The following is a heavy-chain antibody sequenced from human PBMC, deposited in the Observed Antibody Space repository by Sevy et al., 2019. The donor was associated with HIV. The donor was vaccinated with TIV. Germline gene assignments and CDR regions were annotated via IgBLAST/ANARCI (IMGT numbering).Heavy chain of an antibody. CDR2: IWYDGSSQ. CDR1: GFIFSTYG. J-gene: IGHJ4*02. V-gene: IGHV3-33*08. D-gene: IGHD6-13*01. CDR3: VSGGRIAAAGNFAY. Sequence: GGYLRLSCAASGFIFSTYGMHWVRQAPGKGLEWVALIWYDGSSQYYADSVQGRFTISRDNSKNTLDLQMNSLRAEDTAVYYCVSGGRIAAAGNFAYWGQGTLVTVSS.